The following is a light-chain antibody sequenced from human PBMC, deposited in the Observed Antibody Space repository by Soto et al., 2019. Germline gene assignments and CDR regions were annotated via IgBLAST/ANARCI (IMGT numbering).Light chain of an antibody. CDR2: GAS. V-gene: IGKV3-20*01. CDR1: QSVSNHY. J-gene: IGKJ1*01. Sequence: ELVLTESPGTPSPSPAERATLSCRASQSVSNHYLAWYQQKPGQAPRLLIYGASNRGTCIPDRFSGSGSGTDFTLTISRLEPEDFAVYYCQQYGSSGTFGQGTKVDIK. CDR3: QQYGSSGT.